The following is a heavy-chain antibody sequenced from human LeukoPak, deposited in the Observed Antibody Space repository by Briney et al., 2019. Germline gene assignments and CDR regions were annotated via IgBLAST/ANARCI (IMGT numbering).Heavy chain of an antibody. CDR3: ARRLTQYDCFDP. D-gene: IGHD2-2*01. CDR1: GDILSINSVT. J-gene: IGHJ5*02. CDR2: TYYRSTWYN. V-gene: IGHV6-1*01. Sequence: SQTLSLTCAISGDILSINSVTWKWVRQSPSRGLEWLVRTYYRSTWYNDYAVSVRGRITVNPDTSKNQFSLHLNSVTPEDTAVYYCARRLTQYDCFDPWGQGILVTVSS.